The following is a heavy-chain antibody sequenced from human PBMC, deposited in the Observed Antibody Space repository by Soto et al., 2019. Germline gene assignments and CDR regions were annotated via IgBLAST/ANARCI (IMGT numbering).Heavy chain of an antibody. CDR2: ISYDGSNK. V-gene: IGHV3-30-3*01. CDR1: GFTFSSYA. CDR3: ARVPVTVDAFEI. Sequence: QVQLVESGGGVVQPGRSLRLSCAASGFTFSSYAMHWVRQAPGKGLEWVAVISYDGSNKYYADSVKGRFTISRDNSKNTLYLQMNSLRAEDTAVYYCARVPVTVDAFEIWGQGTMVTVSS. J-gene: IGHJ3*02. D-gene: IGHD4-17*01.